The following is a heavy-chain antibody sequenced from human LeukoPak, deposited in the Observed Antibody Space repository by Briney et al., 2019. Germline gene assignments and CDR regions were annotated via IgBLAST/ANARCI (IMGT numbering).Heavy chain of an antibody. CDR2: IYSGGST. CDR3: ATARVVITTDAFDI. V-gene: IGHV3-66*01. J-gene: IGHJ3*02. Sequence: GGSLRLSCAASGFTVSSNYMSWVRQAPGKGLEWVSVIYSGGSTYYADSVKGRFTISRDNSKHYLYIKMNSLKAEDTAVYYCATARVVITTDAFDIWGQGTMVTVSS. CDR1: GFTVSSNY. D-gene: IGHD3-22*01.